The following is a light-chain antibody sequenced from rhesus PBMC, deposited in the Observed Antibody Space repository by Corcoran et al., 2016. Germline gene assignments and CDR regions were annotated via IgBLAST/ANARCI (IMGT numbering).Light chain of an antibody. V-gene: IGKV1-74*01. Sequence: DIQMTQSPSSLSASVGDRVTITFRTSENVNNCLHWYHQKQGRAPKLVIYKASTLQSGVPSRFSGSWSGTYFTLTIRSLQPEDVASYYCHHSYGAPRTFGQGTKVEIK. CDR1: ENVNNC. CDR3: HHSYGAPRT. J-gene: IGKJ1*01. CDR2: KAS.